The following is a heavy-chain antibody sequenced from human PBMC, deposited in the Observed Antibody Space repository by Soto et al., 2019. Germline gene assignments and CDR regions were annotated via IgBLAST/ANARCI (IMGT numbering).Heavy chain of an antibody. V-gene: IGHV4-59*08. D-gene: IGHD3-9*01. CDR1: GGSISRYY. CDR2: IYYGGST. J-gene: IGHJ6*02. Sequence: SDTLSLTCTVSGGSISRYYWSWIRQPPGKGLECIGYIYYGGSTNYNPSLKSRVTISVDTSKNQFSLKLSSVTAADTAVYYCARLPVLRYFDWLSVRPYGMDVWGQGTTVTVSS. CDR3: ARLPVLRYFDWLSVRPYGMDV.